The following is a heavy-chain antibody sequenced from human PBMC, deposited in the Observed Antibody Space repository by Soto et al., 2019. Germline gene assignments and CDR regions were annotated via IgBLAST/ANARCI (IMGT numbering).Heavy chain of an antibody. D-gene: IGHD3-22*01. V-gene: IGHV1-8*01. CDR1: GYTFTSYD. Sequence: ASVQVSCKASGYTFTSYDINWVRQATGQGLEWMGWMNPNSGNTGYAQKFQGRVTMTRNTSISTAYMELSSLRSEDTAVYYCARGGDSSGYYYVVYYYYGMDVWGQGTTVTVSS. CDR3: ARGGDSSGYYYVVYYYYGMDV. J-gene: IGHJ6*02. CDR2: MNPNSGNT.